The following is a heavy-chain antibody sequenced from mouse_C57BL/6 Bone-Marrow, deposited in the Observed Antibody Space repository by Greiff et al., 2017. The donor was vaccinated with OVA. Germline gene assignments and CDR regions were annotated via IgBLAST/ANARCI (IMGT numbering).Heavy chain of an antibody. CDR3: ARGHYNYFDY. CDR2: IYPGSGST. CDR1: GYTFTSYW. J-gene: IGHJ2*01. V-gene: IGHV1-55*01. D-gene: IGHD1-2*01. Sequence: QVQLKESGAELVKPGASVKMSCKASGYTFTSYWITWVKQRPGQGLEWIGDIYPGSGSTNYNEKFKSKATLTVDTSSSTAYMQLSSLTSEDSAVYYCARGHYNYFDYWGQGTTLTVSS.